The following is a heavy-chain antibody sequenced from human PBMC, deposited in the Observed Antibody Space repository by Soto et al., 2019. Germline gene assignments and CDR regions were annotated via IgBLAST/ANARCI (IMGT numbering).Heavy chain of an antibody. CDR2: IYYSGST. V-gene: IGHV4-59*01. J-gene: IGHJ6*02. CDR1: GGSISSYY. CDR3: ARAYPPRITIFGVVIPAQGMDV. D-gene: IGHD3-3*01. Sequence: SETLSLTCTVSGGSISSYYWSWIRQPPGKGLEWIGYIYYSGSTNYNPSLKSRVTISVDTSKNQFSLKLSSVTAADTAVYYCARAYPPRITIFGVVIPAQGMDVWGQGTTVTVSS.